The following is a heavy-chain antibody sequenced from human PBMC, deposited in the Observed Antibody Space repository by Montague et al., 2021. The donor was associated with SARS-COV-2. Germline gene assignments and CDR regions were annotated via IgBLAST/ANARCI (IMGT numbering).Heavy chain of an antibody. Sequence: SETLSLTCAVYGGSFSGYYWSWIRQPPGKGLEWIGEINHSGSTNYNPSLKSRVTISVDTSKNQFSLKLSSVTAADTAVYYCARGSRRWLVRPPHHYYFDYWGQGTLVTVSS. CDR2: INHSGST. D-gene: IGHD6-19*01. CDR1: GGSFSGYY. CDR3: ARGSRRWLVRPPHHYYFDY. V-gene: IGHV4-34*01. J-gene: IGHJ4*02.